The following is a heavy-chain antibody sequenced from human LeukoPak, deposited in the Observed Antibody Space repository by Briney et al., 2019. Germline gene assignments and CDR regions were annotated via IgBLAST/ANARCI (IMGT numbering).Heavy chain of an antibody. CDR3: ARDLCSTTSCFDY. Sequence: GGSLRLSCVTSGFIFSSYGIHWVRQAPGKGLEWVAWHFASNKYYAESVRGRFTMSRDNSKSTLYLQMDSLRVEDTAVYYCARDLCSTTSCFDYWGQGTLVSVTS. D-gene: IGHD2-2*01. CDR1: GFIFSSYG. J-gene: IGHJ4*02. V-gene: IGHV3-33*01. CDR2: WHFASNK.